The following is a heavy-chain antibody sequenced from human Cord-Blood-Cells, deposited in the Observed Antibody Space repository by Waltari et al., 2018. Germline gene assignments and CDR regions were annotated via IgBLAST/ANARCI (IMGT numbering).Heavy chain of an antibody. J-gene: IGHJ4*02. V-gene: IGHV1-2*06. CDR2: INPNRGGT. Sequence: QVQLVQSGAEVKKPGASVKVSCKASGYTFTGYYMHWVRQAPGQGLEWMGRINPNRGGTNYAQKFQGRVTMTRDTSISTAYMELSRLRSDDTAVYYCARGRWEQPGDYWGQGTLVTVSS. D-gene: IGHD1-26*01. CDR1: GYTFTGYY. CDR3: ARGRWEQPGDY.